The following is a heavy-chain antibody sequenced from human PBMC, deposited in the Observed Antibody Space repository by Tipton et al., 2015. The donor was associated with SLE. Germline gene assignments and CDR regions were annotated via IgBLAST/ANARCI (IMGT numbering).Heavy chain of an antibody. CDR2: AYPGGTA. Sequence: LRLSCTVSGYSISRGYYWGWIRQPPGGGLEWLGSAYPGGTAYYNPSLKSRVTVSVDTAKNQFSLKLTSVTAADTAVYYCARDPLRDYGGQTAPESWGQGTLVTVSS. V-gene: IGHV4-38-2*02. D-gene: IGHD4-23*01. CDR3: ARDPLRDYGGQTAPES. CDR1: GYSISRGYY. J-gene: IGHJ5*02.